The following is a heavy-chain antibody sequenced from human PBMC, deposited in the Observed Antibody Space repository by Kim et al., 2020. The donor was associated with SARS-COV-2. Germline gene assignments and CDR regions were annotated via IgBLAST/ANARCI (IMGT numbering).Heavy chain of an antibody. D-gene: IGHD6-19*01. Sequence: NTRYSQKFQARVSITRDTSATTAYLELSGLRSEDTAVYYCAREAVACSFDYWGQGTLVTVSS. CDR2: NT. V-gene: IGHV1-3*01. CDR3: AREAVACSFDY. J-gene: IGHJ4*02.